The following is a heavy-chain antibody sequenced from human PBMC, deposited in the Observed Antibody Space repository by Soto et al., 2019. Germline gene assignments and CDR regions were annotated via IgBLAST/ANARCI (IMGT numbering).Heavy chain of an antibody. CDR2: IYHSGST. D-gene: IGHD3-3*01. Sequence: SETVSLTCAVSGVSISSSNWWNWVRQPPGKGLEWIGEIYHSGSTNYNPSLKSRVTISVDKSKNQFSLRLSSVTAADTAVYYCARVFFYYYGMDVWGQGTTVTVSS. J-gene: IGHJ6*02. CDR3: ARVFFYYYGMDV. V-gene: IGHV4-4*02. CDR1: GVSISSSNW.